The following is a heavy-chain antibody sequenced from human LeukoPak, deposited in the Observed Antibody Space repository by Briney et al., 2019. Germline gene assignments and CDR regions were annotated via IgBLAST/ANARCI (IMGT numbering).Heavy chain of an antibody. CDR3: AKSLGYYDSSGYYHFDY. Sequence: GGSLRLSCAASGFTFSSYGMHWVRQAPAKGLEWVAVISYDGSNKYYADSVKGRFTISRDNSKNTLYLQMNSLRAEDTAVYYCAKSLGYYDSSGYYHFDYWGQGTLVTVSS. D-gene: IGHD3-22*01. J-gene: IGHJ4*02. CDR2: ISYDGSNK. V-gene: IGHV3-30*18. CDR1: GFTFSSYG.